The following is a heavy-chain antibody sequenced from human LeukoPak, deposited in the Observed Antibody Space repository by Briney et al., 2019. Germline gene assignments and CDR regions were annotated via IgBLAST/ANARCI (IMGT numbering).Heavy chain of an antibody. D-gene: IGHD1-1*01. CDR1: GFTFSSYS. CDR3: ARAINEIDY. Sequence: GGSLRLSCAASGFTFSSYSMNWVRQAPGKGLEWVSYISSSSSTIYYADSVKGRFTISRDNAKNSLYLQMNSLRAEDTAVYYCARAINEIDYWGQGTLVTVSS. J-gene: IGHJ4*02. CDR2: ISSSSSTI. V-gene: IGHV3-48*01.